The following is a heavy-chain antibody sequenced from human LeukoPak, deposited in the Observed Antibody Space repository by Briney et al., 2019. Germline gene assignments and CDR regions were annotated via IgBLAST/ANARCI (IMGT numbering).Heavy chain of an antibody. V-gene: IGHV3-49*03. J-gene: IGHJ4*02. Sequence: GGSLRLSCTASGFTFRDYNINWFRQAPGRGLEWVGFIRSKADGGTTEYAASVKGRFTISRDDSKNVAYLQINNPRAEDTALYYCARDDRPFGHDFDYWGQGTLVTVSS. CDR3: ARDDRPFGHDFDY. CDR2: IRSKADGGTT. D-gene: IGHD3-10*01. CDR1: GFTFRDYN.